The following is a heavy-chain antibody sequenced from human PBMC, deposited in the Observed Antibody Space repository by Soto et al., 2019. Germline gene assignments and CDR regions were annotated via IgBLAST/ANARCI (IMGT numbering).Heavy chain of an antibody. Sequence: ASVKVSCKASGYTFTSYGISWVRQAPGQGLEWMGWISAYNGNTNYAQKLQGRVTMTTDTSTSTAYMELRSLRSDDTAVYYCMTHYDFWTTPTDYYYYYGMDVWGQGTTVTV. CDR3: MTHYDFWTTPTDYYYYYGMDV. D-gene: IGHD3-3*01. CDR2: ISAYNGNT. CDR1: GYTFTSYG. V-gene: IGHV1-18*04. J-gene: IGHJ6*02.